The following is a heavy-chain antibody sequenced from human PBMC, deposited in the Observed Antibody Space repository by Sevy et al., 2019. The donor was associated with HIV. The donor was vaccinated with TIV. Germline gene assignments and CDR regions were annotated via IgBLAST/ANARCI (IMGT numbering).Heavy chain of an antibody. CDR3: AGQTSGWYDWFDP. D-gene: IGHD6-19*01. Sequence: ASVKVSCKASGYTFIGYYIHWLRQAPGQGLEWIGRINPSSGGTKYTQKFQGRDTVTTDMSVSTAYMELIGLRSDDTAMYYCAGQTSGWYDWFDPWGQRTLVTVSS. J-gene: IGHJ5*02. CDR2: INPSSGGT. V-gene: IGHV1-2*06. CDR1: GYTFIGYY.